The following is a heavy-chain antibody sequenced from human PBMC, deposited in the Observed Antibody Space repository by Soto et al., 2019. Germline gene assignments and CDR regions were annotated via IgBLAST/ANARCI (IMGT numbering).Heavy chain of an antibody. CDR3: AREGIGSWYSSGWWHYYSGMDV. Sequence: GASVNVSCKASGYTFTSYGISWVRQAPGQGLEWMGWISAYNGNTNYAQKLQGRVTMTTDTSTSTAYMELRSLRSDDTAVYYCAREGIGSWYSSGWWHYYSGMDVWGQGATVPVS. CDR1: GYTFTSYG. V-gene: IGHV1-18*01. J-gene: IGHJ6*02. CDR2: ISAYNGNT. D-gene: IGHD6-19*01.